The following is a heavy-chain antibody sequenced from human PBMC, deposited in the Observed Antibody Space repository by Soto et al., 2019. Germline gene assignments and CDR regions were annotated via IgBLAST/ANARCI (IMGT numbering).Heavy chain of an antibody. J-gene: IGHJ4*02. CDR1: GYTFTSYA. CDR3: ARGLPLAADY. V-gene: IGHV1-3*05. Sequence: QVQLVQSGAEEKKPGASVKVSCKASGYTFTSYAMHWVRQAPGQRLEWMGWINAGNGNTKYSQKCQGRVTITSDTSASTAYMELSSRRSEDTAVYYCARGLPLAADYWGQGTLVTVSS. CDR2: INAGNGNT.